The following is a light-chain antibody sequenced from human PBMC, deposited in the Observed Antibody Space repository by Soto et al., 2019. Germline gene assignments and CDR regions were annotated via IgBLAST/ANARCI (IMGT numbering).Light chain of an antibody. V-gene: IGKV1-8*01. CDR2: ATS. CDR3: QHYYTYPSWT. CDR1: QYIASY. J-gene: IGKJ1*01. Sequence: AIWMTQSPSSFSASIGDRVTITCRASQYIASYLAWYQQKPGRAPKLLIYATSTLQSGVPSRFSGSGSGTDFNLTISSLQSEDFATYYCQHYYTYPSWTFGQGTKVEIK.